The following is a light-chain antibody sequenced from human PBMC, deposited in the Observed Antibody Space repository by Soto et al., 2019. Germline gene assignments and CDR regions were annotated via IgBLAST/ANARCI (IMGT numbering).Light chain of an antibody. Sequence: QSVLTQPASVSGSPGQSITISCTGTSSDVGGYNYVSWYQQHPGKATKLMIYEVSNRPSGVSNRFSGSKSGNTASLTISGLQAEDEADYYCSSYTSSITYVFGTGTKLTVL. CDR3: SSYTSSITYV. CDR1: SSDVGGYNY. CDR2: EVS. J-gene: IGLJ1*01. V-gene: IGLV2-14*01.